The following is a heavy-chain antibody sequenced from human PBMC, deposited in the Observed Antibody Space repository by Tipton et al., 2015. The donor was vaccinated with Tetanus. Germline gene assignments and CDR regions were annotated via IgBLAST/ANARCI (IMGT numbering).Heavy chain of an antibody. J-gene: IGHJ4*02. D-gene: IGHD6-13*01. CDR2: IYHSGST. CDR3: ARGEEIAEYYFDY. CDR1: GGSITPYY. V-gene: IGHV4-59*01. Sequence: TLSLTCTVSGGSITPYYWSWIRQSSGKGLEWIGYIYHSGSTNYNPSLKSRVTISVDTAKNQISLKLTSVTAADTAVYYCARGEEIAEYYFDYWGQGTLVTVSS.